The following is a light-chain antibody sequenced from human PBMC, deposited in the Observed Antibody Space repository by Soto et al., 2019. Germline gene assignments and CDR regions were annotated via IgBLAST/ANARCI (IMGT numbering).Light chain of an antibody. J-gene: IGKJ1*01. V-gene: IGKV1-5*03. CDR2: QAS. Sequence: DIQMTQSPSSLSASVGDRVTITCRASQSISSWLAWYQQKPGKAPKLLISQASSLESGVPSRFSGSGSETEFTLTISGLQPDDFASYYCQQYNSYSWTVGQGTKVDIK. CDR1: QSISSW. CDR3: QQYNSYSWT.